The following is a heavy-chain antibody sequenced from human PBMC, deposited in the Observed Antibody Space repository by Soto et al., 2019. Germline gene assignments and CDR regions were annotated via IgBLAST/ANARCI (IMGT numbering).Heavy chain of an antibody. Sequence: PSETLSLTCTVSGGCISSANDYWSWIRQPPGKGLEWIGFISYSGTTHYSASLRSRVSISVDTSKKQFSLDLSSVTAADTAVYYCATMGTPVTGLYYFDYWGQGTLVTV. CDR3: ATMGTPVTGLYYFDY. J-gene: IGHJ4*02. CDR2: ISYSGTT. D-gene: IGHD4-17*01. V-gene: IGHV4-30-4*01. CDR1: GGCISSANDY.